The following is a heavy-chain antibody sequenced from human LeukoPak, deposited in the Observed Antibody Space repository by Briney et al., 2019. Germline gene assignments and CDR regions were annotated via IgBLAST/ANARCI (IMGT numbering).Heavy chain of an antibody. V-gene: IGHV1-69*01. CDR1: GGSFTNHV. Sequence: SVTVSCKASGGSFTNHVISWVRQAPGQGLEWVGGIIPMLNAANYALKMQGRVTITADESTTTAHLELNSLRSEDTAVYYCARALLDDYGGDFDSWGQGTMVIVSS. J-gene: IGHJ4*02. D-gene: IGHD4/OR15-4a*01. CDR3: ARALLDDYGGDFDS. CDR2: IIPMLNAA.